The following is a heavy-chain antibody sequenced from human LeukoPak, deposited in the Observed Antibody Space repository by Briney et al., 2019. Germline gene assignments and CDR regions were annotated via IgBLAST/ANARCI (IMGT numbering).Heavy chain of an antibody. CDR1: GFTFSSYS. J-gene: IGHJ4*02. CDR3: SEDKCFGGPFLCL. CDR2: ISSSSSYI. D-gene: IGHD3-10*01. V-gene: IGHV3-21*01. Sequence: GGSLRLSCAASGFTFSSYSMNWVRQAPGKGLEWVSSISSSSSYIYYADSVKGRFTISRDNAKNSLYLQMNSLRAEDTACFFWSEDKCFGGPFLCLRGQGTPVTVSS.